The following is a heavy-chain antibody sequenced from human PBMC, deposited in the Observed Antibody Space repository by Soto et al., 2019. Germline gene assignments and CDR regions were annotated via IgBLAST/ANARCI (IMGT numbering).Heavy chain of an antibody. Sequence: PGGSLRLSCAASGIPVSSNYMTWVRQAPGKGLECVSLISSDGTTYYADSVKGRFTISGDNSRNTLYLQMDSLRAEDTAVYYCARDRRLAAAGNYYYYYYGMDVWGQGTTVTVSS. J-gene: IGHJ6*02. CDR1: GIPVSSNY. V-gene: IGHV3-53*01. CDR3: ARDRRLAAAGNYYYYYYGMDV. CDR2: ISSDGTT. D-gene: IGHD6-13*01.